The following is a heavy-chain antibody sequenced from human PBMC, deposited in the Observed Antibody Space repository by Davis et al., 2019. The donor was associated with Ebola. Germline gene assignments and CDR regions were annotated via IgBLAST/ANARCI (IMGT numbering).Heavy chain of an antibody. J-gene: IGHJ4*02. Sequence: AASVKVSCKASGYTFTSYYMHWVRQAPGQGLEWMGWINPNSGGTKYAQKFQGWVTMTRDTSISTAYMELSRLRSDDTAVYYCAREGTIRGVNFDYWGQGTLVTVSS. CDR2: INPNSGGT. V-gene: IGHV1-2*04. CDR1: GYTFTSYY. D-gene: IGHD3-10*01. CDR3: AREGTIRGVNFDY.